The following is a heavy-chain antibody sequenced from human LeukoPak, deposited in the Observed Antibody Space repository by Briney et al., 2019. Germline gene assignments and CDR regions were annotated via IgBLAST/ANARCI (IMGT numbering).Heavy chain of an antibody. J-gene: IGHJ1*01. CDR1: GFTFSSYG. V-gene: IGHV3-30*18. CDR3: AKAIANDYGDDEYFQH. D-gene: IGHD4-17*01. CDR2: ISYDGSNK. Sequence: LGGSLRLSCAASGFTFSSYGMHWVRQAPGKGLEWVAVISYDGSNKYYADSVKGRFTISRDNSKNTLYLQMNSLRAEDTAAYYRAKAIANDYGDDEYFQHWGQGTLVTVSS.